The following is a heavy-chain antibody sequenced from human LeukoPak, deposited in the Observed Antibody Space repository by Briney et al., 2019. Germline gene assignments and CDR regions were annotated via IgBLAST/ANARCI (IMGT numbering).Heavy chain of an antibody. Sequence: PGGSLRLSCAASGFTFSSYGMHWVRQAPGKGLEWVAVIWYDGSNKYYADSVKGRFTISRDNSKNTLYLQMNSLRAEDTAVYYCARSGYSGYDSRYYYYYGMDVWGKGTTVTVSS. V-gene: IGHV3-33*01. CDR1: GFTFSSYG. D-gene: IGHD5-12*01. J-gene: IGHJ6*04. CDR2: IWYDGSNK. CDR3: ARSGYSGYDSRYYYYYGMDV.